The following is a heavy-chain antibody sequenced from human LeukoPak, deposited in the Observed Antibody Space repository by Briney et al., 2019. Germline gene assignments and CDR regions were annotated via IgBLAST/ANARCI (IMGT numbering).Heavy chain of an antibody. CDR3: ASNSGSSHPFDI. V-gene: IGHV3-48*03. CDR2: ISSSGSTI. D-gene: IGHD3-10*01. J-gene: IGHJ3*02. CDR1: GFTFSSYE. Sequence: GGSLRLSCAASGFTFSSYEMNWVRQAPGKGLEWVSYISSSGSTIYYADSVKGRFTISRDNAKNSLYLQMNSLRAEDTAVYYCASNSGSSHPFDIWGQGTMVTVSS.